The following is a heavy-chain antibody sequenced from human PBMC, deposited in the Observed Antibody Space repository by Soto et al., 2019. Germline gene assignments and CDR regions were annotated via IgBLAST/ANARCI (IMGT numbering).Heavy chain of an antibody. CDR1: GFTFSSYA. CDR3: ARDCTPRHDYGDYGYYYYYYGMDV. J-gene: IGHJ6*02. D-gene: IGHD4-17*01. CDR2: ISYDGSNK. V-gene: IGHV3-30-3*01. Sequence: GGSLRLSCAASGFTFSSYAMHWVRQAPGKGLEWVAVISYDGSNKYYADSVKGRFTISRDNSKNTLYLQMNSLRAEDTAVYYCARDCTPRHDYGDYGYYYYYYGMDVWGQGTTVTVSS.